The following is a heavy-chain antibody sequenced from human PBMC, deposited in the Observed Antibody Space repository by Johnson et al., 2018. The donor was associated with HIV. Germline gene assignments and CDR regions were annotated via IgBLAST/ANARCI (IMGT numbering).Heavy chain of an antibody. CDR1: GFSFDDYA. CDR2: ISWNSGSI. CDR3: AKDMGRYSSSSAAFDI. J-gene: IGHJ3*02. Sequence: EVQLVESGGGLVQPGRSLRLSCAASGFSFDDYAMHWVRQVAGKGLEWVSGISWNSGSIGYADSLKGRFTISRDNAKNSLYLQMNSLRAEDTALYYCAKDMGRYSSSSAAFDIWGQGTMVIVSS. V-gene: IGHV3-9*01. D-gene: IGHD6-6*01.